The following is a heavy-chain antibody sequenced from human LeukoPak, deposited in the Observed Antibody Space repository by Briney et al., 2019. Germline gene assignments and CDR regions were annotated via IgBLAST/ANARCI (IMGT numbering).Heavy chain of an antibody. CDR3: ARGWYSSPLNNWFDP. D-gene: IGHD6-13*01. CDR2: IYYSGTT. CDR1: GGSISPYY. V-gene: IGHV4-59*01. Sequence: SETLSLTCTVSGGSISPYYWSWLRQPPGKGLEWIGFIYYSGTTNYNPSLKSRATMSVDTSKNQFSLKLSSVTAADTAVYYCARGWYSSPLNNWFDPWGQGTLVTVSS. J-gene: IGHJ5*02.